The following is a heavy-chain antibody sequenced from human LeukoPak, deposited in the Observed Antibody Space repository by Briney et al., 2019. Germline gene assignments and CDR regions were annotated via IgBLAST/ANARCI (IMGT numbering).Heavy chain of an antibody. V-gene: IGHV1-2*02. J-gene: IGHJ4*02. D-gene: IGHD3-22*01. Sequence: GASVKVSCKASGYTFTGYYMHWVRQAPGQGLEWMGWINPNSGGTNYAQKFQGRVTMTEDTSTDTAYMELSSLRSEDTAVYYCATLVYYYDSSGYYGIPHFDYWGQGTLVTVSS. CDR1: GYTFTGYY. CDR2: INPNSGGT. CDR3: ATLVYYYDSSGYYGIPHFDY.